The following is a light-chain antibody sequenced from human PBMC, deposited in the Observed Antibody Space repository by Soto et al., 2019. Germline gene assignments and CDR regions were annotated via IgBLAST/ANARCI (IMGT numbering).Light chain of an antibody. Sequence: QSVLTQPASVSGSPGQSITISCTGTSSDVGSYNLVSWYQQHPGKAPKLMIYEGSKRPSGVSNRFSGSKSGNTASLTISGLQAEDEADYYCCSYAGSSTSLDFGTGTKVTVL. V-gene: IGLV2-23*01. J-gene: IGLJ1*01. CDR1: SSDVGSYNL. CDR2: EGS. CDR3: CSYAGSSTSLD.